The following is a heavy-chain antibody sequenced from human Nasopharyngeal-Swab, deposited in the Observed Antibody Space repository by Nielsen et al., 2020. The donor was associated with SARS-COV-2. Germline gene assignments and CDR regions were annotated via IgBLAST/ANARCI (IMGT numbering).Heavy chain of an antibody. Sequence: ASVKVSCKASGYTFTSFAMHWVRQAPGQRLEWMGWINGGNGNTKYSQKFQGRVTFTRDTSASTAYMELSSLRSEDTAVYYCARVDMGDYWGQGTLVTVSS. CDR3: ARVDMGDY. J-gene: IGHJ4*02. V-gene: IGHV1-3*01. CDR2: INGGNGNT. D-gene: IGHD5-12*01. CDR1: GYTFTSFA.